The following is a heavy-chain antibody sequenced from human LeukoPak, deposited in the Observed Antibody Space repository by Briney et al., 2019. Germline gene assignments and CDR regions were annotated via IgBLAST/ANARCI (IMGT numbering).Heavy chain of an antibody. J-gene: IGHJ5*02. CDR3: ARGGDVVVPAATKGYGLGWFDP. Sequence: SETLSLTCAVYGGSFSGYYWSWIRQPPGKGLEWIGEINHSGSTNYNPSLKSRVTISVDTSKNQFSLKLSSVTAADTAVYYCARGGDVVVPAATKGYGLGWFDPWGQGTLVTVSS. CDR1: GGSFSGYY. CDR2: INHSGST. V-gene: IGHV4-34*01. D-gene: IGHD2-2*01.